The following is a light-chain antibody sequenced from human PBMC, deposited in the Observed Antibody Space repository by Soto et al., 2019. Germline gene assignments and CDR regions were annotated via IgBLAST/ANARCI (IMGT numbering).Light chain of an antibody. CDR3: QHYNSYSEA. Sequence: DIHMTQSPSTRSGSLDDIVIITCRASQTVSSWLAWYQQKPGKAPKLLIYKASTLKSGVPSRFSGSGSGTEFTLTVSSLQPDDFATYYCQHYNSYSEAFGQGTKVDIK. CDR2: KAS. CDR1: QTVSSW. V-gene: IGKV1-5*03. J-gene: IGKJ1*01.